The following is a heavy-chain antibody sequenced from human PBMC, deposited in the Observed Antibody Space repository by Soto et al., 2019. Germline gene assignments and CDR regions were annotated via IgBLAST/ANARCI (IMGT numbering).Heavy chain of an antibody. CDR1: GYTFTSYD. D-gene: IGHD4-17*01. J-gene: IGHJ6*02. CDR3: ARHRDLSYGAYVHYYYYGMDV. Sequence: QVQLVQSGAEVKKPGASVKVSCKASGYTFTSYDINWVRQATGQGLEWMGWMNPNSGNTGYAQKFPGRVTMTRNTSISTAYMELSSLRSEDTAVYYCARHRDLSYGAYVHYYYYGMDVWGQGTTVTVSS. V-gene: IGHV1-8*01. CDR2: MNPNSGNT.